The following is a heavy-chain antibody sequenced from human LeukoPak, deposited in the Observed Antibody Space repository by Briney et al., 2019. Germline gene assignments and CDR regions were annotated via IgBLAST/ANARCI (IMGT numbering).Heavy chain of an antibody. CDR1: GFTFSSYA. J-gene: IGHJ4*02. CDR2: ISGSGGST. V-gene: IGHV3-23*01. D-gene: IGHD3-22*01. CDR3: AKGRVIVVVITFFDY. Sequence: GGSLRLSCAASGFTFSSYAMSWVRQAPGKGLEWVSAISGSGGSTYYADSVKGRFTISGDNSKNTLYLQMNSLRAEDTAVYYCAKGRVIVVVITFFDYWGQGTLVTVSS.